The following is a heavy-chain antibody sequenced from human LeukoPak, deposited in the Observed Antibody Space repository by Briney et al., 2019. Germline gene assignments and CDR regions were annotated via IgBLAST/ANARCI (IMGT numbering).Heavy chain of an antibody. D-gene: IGHD3-10*01. J-gene: IGHJ4*02. Sequence: GGSLRLXCAASGFTYDDYAMHWVRRAPGKGLESVSLISGDGGSTYYADSVKGRFTISRDNSKNSLYLQMNSLRTEDTALYYCAKDGETMDYFDYWGQGTLVTVSS. CDR3: AKDGETMDYFDY. CDR2: ISGDGGST. V-gene: IGHV3-43*02. CDR1: GFTYDDYA.